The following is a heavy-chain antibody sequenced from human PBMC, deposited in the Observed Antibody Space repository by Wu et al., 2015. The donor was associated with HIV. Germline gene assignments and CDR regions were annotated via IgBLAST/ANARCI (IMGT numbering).Heavy chain of an antibody. D-gene: IGHD3-10*01. CDR1: YILTSYP. Sequence: QVQLVQSGPATKRPGASVNVSCKASYILTSYPIGWVRQAPGQRLEWMGWMNPRNGYIKPAQRFQDRITMSTTNSAHTAYMELTNLTSDDTAIYFCARVQFDPSYYTYFDLWGQGTLVTVSS. CDR2: MNPRNGYI. J-gene: IGHJ5*01. CDR3: ARVQFDPSYYTYFDL. V-gene: IGHV1-18*01.